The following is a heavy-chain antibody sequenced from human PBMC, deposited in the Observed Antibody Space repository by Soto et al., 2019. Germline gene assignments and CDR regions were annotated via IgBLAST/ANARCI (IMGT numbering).Heavy chain of an antibody. CDR2: IYNSVIT. CDR3: ERDIRPHYDGTGSRYGMDV. V-gene: IGHV4-61*01. J-gene: IGHJ6*04. Sequence: SETLSLTCNVSGGSVSSRTYCWSWIRQPPGKGLEWIGYIYNSVITNYNPSLKSRVTISVDTSNNQFSLKLTSVTAADTAGYYCERDIRPHYDGTGSRYGMDVWGKGTTVTVSS. CDR1: GGSVSSRTYC. D-gene: IGHD3-10*01.